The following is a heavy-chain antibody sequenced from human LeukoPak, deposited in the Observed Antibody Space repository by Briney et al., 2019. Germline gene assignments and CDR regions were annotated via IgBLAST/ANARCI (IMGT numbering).Heavy chain of an antibody. Sequence: GASVKVSCKASGGTFSSYAISWVRQAPGQGLEWMGRIIPILGIANYAKKFQGRVTITADKSTSTAYMELSSLRSEDTAVYYCASWKYGSGSFHESNWFDPWGQGTLVTVSS. J-gene: IGHJ5*02. CDR3: ASWKYGSGSFHESNWFDP. CDR1: GGTFSSYA. CDR2: IIPILGIA. V-gene: IGHV1-69*04. D-gene: IGHD3-10*01.